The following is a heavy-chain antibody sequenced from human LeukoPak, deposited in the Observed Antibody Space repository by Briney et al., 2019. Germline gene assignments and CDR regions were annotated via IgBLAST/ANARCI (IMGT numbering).Heavy chain of an antibody. CDR1: GYSISSGYY. J-gene: IGHJ6*03. D-gene: IGHD3-10*01. V-gene: IGHV4-38-2*02. Sequence: SETLSLTCTVSGYSISSGYYWGWIRQPPGKGLEWIGSIYHSGSTYYNPSLKSRVTISVDTSKNQFSLKLSSVTAADTAVYYCASRGYYYGSGSYSAYYYYYMDVWGKGTTVTISS. CDR3: ASRGYYYGSGSYSAYYYYYMDV. CDR2: IYHSGST.